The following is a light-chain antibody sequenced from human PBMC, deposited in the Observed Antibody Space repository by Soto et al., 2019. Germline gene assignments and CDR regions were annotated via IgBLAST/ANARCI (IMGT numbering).Light chain of an antibody. CDR2: DVS. CDR1: SSDVGGYNY. Sequence: QSVLTQPASVSGSPGQSITISCTGTSSDVGGYNYVSWYQQHPGKAPKLMIYDVSNRPSGVSNRFSGSKSGNTASPTISGLQAEDEADYYCSSYTSSSTVVFVGGTELTVL. CDR3: SSYTSSSTVV. J-gene: IGLJ2*01. V-gene: IGLV2-14*01.